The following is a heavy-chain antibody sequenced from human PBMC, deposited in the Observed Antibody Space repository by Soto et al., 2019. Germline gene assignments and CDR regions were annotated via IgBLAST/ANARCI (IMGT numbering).Heavy chain of an antibody. D-gene: IGHD1-26*01. V-gene: IGHV4-4*02. CDR3: ARRYGSAIDY. Sequence: PSETLSLTCTVSGGSISGSNWWSWVRQPPGKGLEWIGEIYHSGTTNYYPSLKSRVTISVDTSKNQFSLKLSSVTAADTAVYYCARRYGSAIDYWGQGTLVTVSS. CDR2: IYHSGTT. J-gene: IGHJ4*02. CDR1: GGSISGSNW.